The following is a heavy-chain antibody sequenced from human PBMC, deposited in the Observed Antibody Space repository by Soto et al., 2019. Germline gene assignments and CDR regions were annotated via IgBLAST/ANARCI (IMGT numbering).Heavy chain of an antibody. CDR3: ARMESFGSLNWFDP. D-gene: IGHD5-18*01. V-gene: IGHV1-8*02. CDR1: GYTFTNND. Sequence: AASVKVSCKASGYTFTNNDVSWVRQATGQGLEWMGWMNPGSGDTGYAQKFQGRVTMTRDISIATAYMELNSLTSEDTAIYYCARMESFGSLNWFDPWGQGTLVTVYS. CDR2: MNPGSGDT. J-gene: IGHJ5*02.